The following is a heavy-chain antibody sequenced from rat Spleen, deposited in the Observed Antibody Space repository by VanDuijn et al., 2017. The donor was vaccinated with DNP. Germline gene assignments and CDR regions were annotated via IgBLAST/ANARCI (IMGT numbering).Heavy chain of an antibody. Sequence: QVQLKESGPGLVQPSQTLSLTCTVSGFSLTNYHVYWIRQSPGKGLEWMGRIQSGGSRDYNSALKSRLSISRDTSKSQVFLNMNSLQSEDTATNYCAKDRGTVATGAMDAWGQGTSVTVSS. CDR3: AKDRGTVATGAMDA. CDR2: IQSGGSR. J-gene: IGHJ4*01. V-gene: IGHV2-27*01. CDR1: GFSLTNYH. D-gene: IGHD1-8*01.